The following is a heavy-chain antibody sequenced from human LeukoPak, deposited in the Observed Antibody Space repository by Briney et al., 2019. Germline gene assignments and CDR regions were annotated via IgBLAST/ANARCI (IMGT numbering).Heavy chain of an antibody. CDR3: SLSAAEGPIYYYYYGMDV. CDR2: IIPILGIA. V-gene: IGHV1-69*04. Sequence: SVKVSCKASGGTFSSYAISWVRQAPGQGLEWMGRIIPILGIANYAQKFQGRVTITADKSTSTAYMELSSLRSEDTAVYYCSLSAAEGPIYYYYYGMDVWGQGTTVTVSS. J-gene: IGHJ6*02. D-gene: IGHD6-13*01. CDR1: GGTFSSYA.